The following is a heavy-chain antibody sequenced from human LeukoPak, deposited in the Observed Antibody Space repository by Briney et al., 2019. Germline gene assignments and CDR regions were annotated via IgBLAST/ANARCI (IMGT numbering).Heavy chain of an antibody. V-gene: IGHV1-24*01. J-gene: IGHJ6*02. Sequence: LRASVKVSCKVSGYTLTELSMHWVRQAPGKGLEWMGGFDPEDGETIYAQKFQGRVTMTEDTSTDTAYMELSSLRSEDTAVYYCATAVSSWSRPARYYYYYYGMDVWGQGTTVTVSS. D-gene: IGHD6-13*01. CDR1: GYTLTELS. CDR3: ATAVSSWSRPARYYYYYYGMDV. CDR2: FDPEDGET.